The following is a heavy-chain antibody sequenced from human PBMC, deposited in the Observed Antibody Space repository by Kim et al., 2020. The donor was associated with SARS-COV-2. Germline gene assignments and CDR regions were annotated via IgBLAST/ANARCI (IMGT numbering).Heavy chain of an antibody. CDR2: ISYDGSNK. J-gene: IGHJ4*02. CDR1: GFTFSSYA. Sequence: GGSLRLSCAASGFTFSSYAMHWVRQAPGKGLEWVAVISYDGSNKYYADSVKGRFTISRDNSKNTLYLQMNSLRAEDTAVYYCATLGFGESQDYFDYWGQGTLVTVSS. CDR3: ATLGFGESQDYFDY. D-gene: IGHD3-10*01. V-gene: IGHV3-30*04.